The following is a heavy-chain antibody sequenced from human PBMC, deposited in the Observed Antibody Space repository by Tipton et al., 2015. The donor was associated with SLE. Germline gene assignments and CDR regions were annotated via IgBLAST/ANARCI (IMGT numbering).Heavy chain of an antibody. CDR3: ARRGLLVVPT. V-gene: IGHV4-59*12. J-gene: IGHJ5*02. CDR1: GGSIGPYY. Sequence: LRLSCTVSGGSIGPYYWHWIRQSPGKALEWIGYIYFDGNSNGRGNYNPSLKSRVTMSVDPSKMQFSLTVNSVTAADTAIYYCARRGLLVVPTWGQGTLVTVSS. D-gene: IGHD2-2*01. CDR2: IYFDGNS.